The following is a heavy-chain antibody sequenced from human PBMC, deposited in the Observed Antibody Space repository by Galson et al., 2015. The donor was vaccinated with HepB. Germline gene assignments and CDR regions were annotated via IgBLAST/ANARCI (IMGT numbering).Heavy chain of an antibody. CDR2: INHSGST. Sequence: QVQLQESGPGLVKPSETLSLTCAVYGGSFSGYYWSWIRQPPGKGLEWIGEINHSGSTNYNPSLKSRVTISVDTSKNQFSLKLSSVTAADTAVYYCARLDWRHKTDYWGQGTLVTVSS. CDR3: ARLDWRHKTDY. V-gene: IGHV4-34*10. D-gene: IGHD3/OR15-3a*01. J-gene: IGHJ4*02. CDR1: GGSFSGYY.